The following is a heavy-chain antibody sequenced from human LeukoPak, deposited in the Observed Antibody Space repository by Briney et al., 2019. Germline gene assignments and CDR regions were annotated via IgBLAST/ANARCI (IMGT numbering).Heavy chain of an antibody. J-gene: IGHJ6*03. CDR1: GFTFSSYG. D-gene: IGHD3-10*01. V-gene: IGHV3-30*18. CDR2: ISYDGSNK. Sequence: PGRSLRLSCAASGFTFSSYGMHWVRQAPGKGLEWVAVISYDGSNKYYADSVKGRFTISRDNSKNTLYLQMNSLRAEDTAVYYCAKGMVRGVIFSTGYMDVWGKGTTVTVSS. CDR3: AKGMVRGVIFSTGYMDV.